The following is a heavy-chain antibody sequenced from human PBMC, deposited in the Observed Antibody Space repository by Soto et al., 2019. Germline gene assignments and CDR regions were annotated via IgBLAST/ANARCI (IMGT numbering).Heavy chain of an antibody. D-gene: IGHD2-15*01. CDR2: ISAYNGNT. J-gene: IGHJ6*02. CDR1: GYTFTSYG. V-gene: IGHV1-18*01. Sequence: QVQLVQSVAAVKKPWASVKVSCKASGYTFTSYGISWVRHAPGQGLEWRGWISAYNGNTSYEQKLQGRVSMTTETSTSTAYIELRSLRSDDTGVYYCARNYLVVAATEGVLKDYCGMDVWGQGTTVTVSS. CDR3: ARNYLVVAATEGVLKDYCGMDV.